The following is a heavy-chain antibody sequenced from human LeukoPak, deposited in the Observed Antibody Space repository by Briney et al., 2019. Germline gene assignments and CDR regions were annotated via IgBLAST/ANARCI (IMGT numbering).Heavy chain of an antibody. Sequence: GGSLRLSCVASGFTLSSYWMHWVRQAPGKGLVWVSRINGDGSSTNYADSVKGRFTISRDNAKNTLYLPMNSLRAEDTAVYYCVRDSSGSYWGQGTLVTVSS. V-gene: IGHV3-74*01. CDR1: GFTLSSYW. CDR2: INGDGSST. J-gene: IGHJ4*02. D-gene: IGHD1-26*01. CDR3: VRDSSGSY.